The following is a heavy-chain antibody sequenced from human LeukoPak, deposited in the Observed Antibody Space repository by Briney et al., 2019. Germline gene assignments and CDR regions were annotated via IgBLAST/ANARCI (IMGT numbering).Heavy chain of an antibody. V-gene: IGHV4-4*07. CDR2: IFASGST. CDR1: YGSISTYF. D-gene: IGHD2-2*01. CDR3: ARAVGGQFCSGTTCYPEEYYYLDV. J-gene: IGHJ6*03. Sequence: SETLSLTCTVSYGSISTYFWSWVRQPAGKGLEWIGRIFASGSTFYSPSLKTRVIMSVDTSRNQLSLKLTSVTAADTAVYFCARAVGGQFCSGTTCYPEEYYYLDVWGQGTTVTVSS.